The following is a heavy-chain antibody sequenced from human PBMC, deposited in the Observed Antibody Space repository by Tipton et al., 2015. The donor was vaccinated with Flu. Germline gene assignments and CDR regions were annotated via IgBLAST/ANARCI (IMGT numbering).Heavy chain of an antibody. CDR1: GYTFTSYD. D-gene: IGHD3-22*01. J-gene: IGHJ4*02. CDR2: MNPNSGNT. Sequence: QVQLVQSGAEVKKPGASVKVSCKASGYTFTSYDINWVRQATGQGLEWMGWMNPNSGNTGYAQKFQGRVTMTRNTSISTAYMELSSLRSEDTAVYYCARGRQSYDSSGYSTLDDYWGQGTLVTVSS. V-gene: IGHV1-8*01. CDR3: ARGRQSYDSSGYSTLDDY.